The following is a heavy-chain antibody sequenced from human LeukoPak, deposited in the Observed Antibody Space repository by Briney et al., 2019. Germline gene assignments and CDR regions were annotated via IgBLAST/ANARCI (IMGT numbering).Heavy chain of an antibody. D-gene: IGHD4-17*01. V-gene: IGHV5-51*01. CDR2: IYPGDSDT. CDR3: ARSINHYGATGYFQH. CDR1: GYSFTTYW. J-gene: IGHJ1*01. Sequence: PGESLKISCKGSGYSFTTYWIVWVRQMPGKGLEWMGIIYPGDSDTRYSPSFQGQVTISADKSISTAYLQWSSLKASDTAMYYCARSINHYGATGYFQHWGQGTLVTVSS.